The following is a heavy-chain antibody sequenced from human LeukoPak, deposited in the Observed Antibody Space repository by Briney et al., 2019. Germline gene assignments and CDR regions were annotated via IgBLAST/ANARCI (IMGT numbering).Heavy chain of an antibody. CDR3: ARSVTLDWDYFDY. J-gene: IGHJ4*02. D-gene: IGHD4-23*01. Sequence: GGSLRLFCVASGFTLSNYAMHGVRQAPGQGLEWVAVISYDGSNKYYADSVKGRFTISRDNSNNSLYLQVSSLRAEDTAVYYCARSVTLDWDYFDYWGQGALVTVSS. CDR1: GFTLSNYA. CDR2: ISYDGSNK. V-gene: IGHV3-30-3*01.